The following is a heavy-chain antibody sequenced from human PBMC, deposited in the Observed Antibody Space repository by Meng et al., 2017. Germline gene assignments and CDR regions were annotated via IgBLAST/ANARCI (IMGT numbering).Heavy chain of an antibody. V-gene: IGHV1-69*01. Sequence: VHAGAEAKRPGSSVKVSCKASGASLSSYAISWLRQAPGTVLEWMGGIIPIFGTANYAQNFQGIVTITADESTTTAYMERSSLRSEDTALYYCASNDGTGYRTVGDYWGQGTLVTVSS. CDR3: ASNDGTGYRTVGDY. CDR2: IIPIFGTA. CDR1: GASLSSYA. D-gene: IGHD4-23*01. J-gene: IGHJ4*02.